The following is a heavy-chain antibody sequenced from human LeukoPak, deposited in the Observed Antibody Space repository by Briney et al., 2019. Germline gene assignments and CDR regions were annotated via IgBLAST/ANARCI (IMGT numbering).Heavy chain of an antibody. D-gene: IGHD4-11*01. J-gene: IGHJ4*02. CDR3: AKDRSDYSNKRGFDY. CDR2: ISGSDGST. CDR1: GFTFSSYG. Sequence: HPGGSLRLSCAASGFTFSSYGMSWVRQAPGKGLEWVSAISGSDGSTYYADSVKGRFTISRDNSKNTLSLQMNSLRAEDTAVYYCAKDRSDYSNKRGFDYWGQGTLVTVSS. V-gene: IGHV3-23*01.